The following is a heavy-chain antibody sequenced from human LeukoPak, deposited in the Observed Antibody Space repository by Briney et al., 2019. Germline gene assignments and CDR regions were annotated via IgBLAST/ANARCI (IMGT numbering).Heavy chain of an antibody. D-gene: IGHD4-23*01. CDR1: GYTFTVYY. CDR2: INPNSSVT. Sequence: ASVKVSCKTSGYTFTVYYMHWVRQAPGQGLEWMGWINPNSSVTNYAQRFQGRGTMTRDTSISAAYMELRWLTSDDTAVYYCARERGGNSPFDSWGQGTLVTVSS. V-gene: IGHV1-2*02. CDR3: ARERGGNSPFDS. J-gene: IGHJ4*02.